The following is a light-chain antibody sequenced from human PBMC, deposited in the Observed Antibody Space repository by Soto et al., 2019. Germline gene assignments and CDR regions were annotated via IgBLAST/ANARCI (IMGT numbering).Light chain of an antibody. Sequence: DIQMTQSPSSLPASVGDRVTITCRASQSISSYLNWYQQKPGKAPKLLIYAASSLESGVPSRFGGSGSGTDFTLTISSLQPEDFATYYCQQSYSTPQTFGQGTKLEIK. V-gene: IGKV1-39*01. CDR3: QQSYSTPQT. J-gene: IGKJ2*01. CDR1: QSISSY. CDR2: AAS.